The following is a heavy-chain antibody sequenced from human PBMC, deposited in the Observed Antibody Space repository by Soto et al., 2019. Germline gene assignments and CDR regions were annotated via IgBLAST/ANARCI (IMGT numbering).Heavy chain of an antibody. Sequence: EVQLVESGGGLVQPGGSLRLSCAASGFSFSSYWMIWARQVPGKGLEWLAKINQDGSEKNYVDSVRGRFTISRDNAKSSVYLQLGSLRAADTAVYFCSRLSRGAPGGSCWGQGTMVTVSS. CDR1: GFSFSSYW. J-gene: IGHJ4*02. D-gene: IGHD2-15*01. CDR3: SRLSRGAPGGSC. V-gene: IGHV3-7*03. CDR2: INQDGSEK.